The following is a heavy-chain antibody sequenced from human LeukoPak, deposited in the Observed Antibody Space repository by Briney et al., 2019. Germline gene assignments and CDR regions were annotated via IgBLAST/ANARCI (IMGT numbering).Heavy chain of an antibody. J-gene: IGHJ5*02. V-gene: IGHV1-69*04. CDR2: IIPILGIA. Sequence: SVKVSCKASGGTFSSYAISWVRQAPGQGLEWMGRIIPILGIANYAQKFQGRVTITADKSTSTAYMELSSLRSEDTAVYYCARVYGDYVEGSFDPWGQGTLVTVSS. CDR3: ARVYGDYVEGSFDP. D-gene: IGHD4-17*01. CDR1: GGTFSSYA.